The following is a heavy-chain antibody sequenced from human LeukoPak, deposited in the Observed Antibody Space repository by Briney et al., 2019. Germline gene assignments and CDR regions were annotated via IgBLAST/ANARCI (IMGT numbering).Heavy chain of an antibody. CDR2: ISAYNGNT. CDR1: GYTFTSYG. J-gene: IGHJ4*02. CDR3: ARGNRMGTSSWYDDY. V-gene: IGHV1-18*01. Sequence: ASVKVSCKASGYTFTSYGISWVRQAPGQGLEWMGWISAYNGNTNYAQKLQGRVTMTTDTSTSTAYMELRSLRSDDTAVYYCARGNRMGTSSWYDDYWGQGTLVTVSS. D-gene: IGHD6-13*01.